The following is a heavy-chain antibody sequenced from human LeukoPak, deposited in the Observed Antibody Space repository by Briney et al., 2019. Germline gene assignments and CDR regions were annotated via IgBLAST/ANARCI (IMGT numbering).Heavy chain of an antibody. CDR1: GGSISSYY. D-gene: IGHD3-22*01. J-gene: IGHJ5*02. CDR2: IYYSGST. V-gene: IGHV4-59*08. Sequence: SETLSLTCTVSGGSISSYYWSWIRQPPGKGLEWIGDIYYSGSTNYNPSLKSRVTISVDTSKNQFSLKLSSVTAADTAVYYCARRMYYYDSSGYGGYWLDPWGQGTLVTVSS. CDR3: ARRMYYYDSSGYGGYWLDP.